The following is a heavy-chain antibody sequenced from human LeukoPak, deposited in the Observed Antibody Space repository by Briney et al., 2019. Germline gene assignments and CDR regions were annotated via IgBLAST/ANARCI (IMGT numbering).Heavy chain of an antibody. Sequence: GGSLRLSCAASGFTFSDSYMSWIRQAPGKGLEWVSYISSSGSTIYYADSVKGRFTISRDNAKNSLYLQMNSLRAEDTAVYYCARDTGEPRGAQRGSEYWGQGTLVTVSS. V-gene: IGHV3-11*01. J-gene: IGHJ4*02. CDR1: GFTFSDSY. CDR3: ARDTGEPRGAQRGSEY. CDR2: ISSSGSTI. D-gene: IGHD3-10*01.